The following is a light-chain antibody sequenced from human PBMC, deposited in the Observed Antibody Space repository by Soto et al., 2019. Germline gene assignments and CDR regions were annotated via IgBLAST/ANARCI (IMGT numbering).Light chain of an antibody. CDR3: QQSNNYPWT. CDR2: EAA. V-gene: IGKV1-5*03. J-gene: IGKJ1*01. CDR1: QYIHNY. Sequence: DIQMTQSPSTLSASVGDRVTITCRASQYIHNYLAWYQQKPGEAHKLLIYEAANLESGGTSRFSGSGTGTEFTLTIRSLQPDDFATYYFQQSNNYPWTFGQGNRVEI.